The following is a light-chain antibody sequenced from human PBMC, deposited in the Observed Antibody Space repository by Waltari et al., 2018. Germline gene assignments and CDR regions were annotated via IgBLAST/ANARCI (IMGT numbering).Light chain of an antibody. CDR2: DVR. CDR1: RRDAGVYNY. Sequence: QSALTQPTSVSGSPGQSITIHSTGTRRDAGVYNYVSWYQQYPGKVPQPLFYDVRDRPSGVSSRFSVSKSGNTASLTISGLQADDEADYYCNSYTGSSSWVFGGGTKLTVL. CDR3: NSYTGSSSWV. V-gene: IGLV2-14*01. J-gene: IGLJ3*02.